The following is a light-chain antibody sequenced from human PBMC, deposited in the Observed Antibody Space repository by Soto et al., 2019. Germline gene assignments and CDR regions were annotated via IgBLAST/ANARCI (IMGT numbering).Light chain of an antibody. Sequence: EVVMRQSPSTLSVSPGEGATLSCRASQSISNKLAWYQHRPGQAPRLLIYDTSTRAAGIPARFSGSGSATDFTLTISRLEPEDFALYYCQHYGNSPITFGQGTRLEIK. V-gene: IGKV3D-15*02. CDR3: QHYGNSPIT. J-gene: IGKJ5*01. CDR1: QSISNK. CDR2: DTS.